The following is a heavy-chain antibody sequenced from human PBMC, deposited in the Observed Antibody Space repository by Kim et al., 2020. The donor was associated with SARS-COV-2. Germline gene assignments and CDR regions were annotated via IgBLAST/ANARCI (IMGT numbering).Heavy chain of an antibody. J-gene: IGHJ2*01. CDR3: MHGGWGWVWDH. V-gene: IGHV3-23*01. Sequence: GGSLRLSCTTSGFTFISYAMSWVRQAPGKGLEWVSRIDGSNGTSYYEDAVERWFTICSASSKNTYLLLINILSADATAEYYWMHGGWGWVWDHGGRGTL. D-gene: IGHD2-21*01. CDR2: IDGSNGTS. CDR1: GFTFISYA.